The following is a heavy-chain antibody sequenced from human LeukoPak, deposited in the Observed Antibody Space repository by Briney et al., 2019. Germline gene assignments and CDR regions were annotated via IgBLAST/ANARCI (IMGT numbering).Heavy chain of an antibody. D-gene: IGHD3-10*01. J-gene: IGHJ6*03. CDR1: GGTFSSYA. Sequence: ASVKVSCKASGGTFSSYAISWVRQAPGQGLEWMGGLIPIFGTANYAQKFQGRVTITADESTSTAYMELSSLRSEDTAVYYCARPNGSGSYLKSYYYYMDVWGKGTTVTVSS. CDR3: ARPNGSGSYLKSYYYYMDV. CDR2: LIPIFGTA. V-gene: IGHV1-69*13.